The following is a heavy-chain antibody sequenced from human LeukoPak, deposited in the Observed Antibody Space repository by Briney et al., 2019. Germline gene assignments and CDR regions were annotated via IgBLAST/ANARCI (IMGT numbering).Heavy chain of an antibody. CDR3: ARLIVGATDFDY. CDR2: INHSGST. CDR1: GGSFGGYY. D-gene: IGHD1-26*01. Sequence: PSETLSLTCAVYGGSFGGYYWSWIRQPPGKGLEWIGEINHSGSTSYNPSLKSRVTISVDTSKNQFSLKLSSVTAADTAVYYCARLIVGATDFDYWGQGTLVTVSS. J-gene: IGHJ4*02. V-gene: IGHV4-34*01.